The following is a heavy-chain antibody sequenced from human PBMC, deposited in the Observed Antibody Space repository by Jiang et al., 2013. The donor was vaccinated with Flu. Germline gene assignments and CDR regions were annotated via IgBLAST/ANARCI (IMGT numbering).Heavy chain of an antibody. CDR2: INPYNGNT. D-gene: IGHD2-2*01. Sequence: SGAEVKKPGASVKVSCEASAYTFATYVLTWVRQAPGQGFEWMGWINPYNGNTHYPQKVQGRVTMTTETSTSTAYMELTNLRSDDTAVYYCAASPRTYCSGTSCHFANWGQGTLVTVSS. CDR1: AYTFATYV. J-gene: IGHJ4*02. V-gene: IGHV1-18*01. CDR3: AASPRTYCSGTSCHFAN.